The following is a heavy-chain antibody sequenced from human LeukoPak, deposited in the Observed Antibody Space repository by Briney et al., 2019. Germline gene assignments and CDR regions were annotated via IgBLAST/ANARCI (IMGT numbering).Heavy chain of an antibody. D-gene: IGHD2-15*01. Sequence: GASVKVSCKASGYTFTSYEINWVRQATGQGLEWMGWMNPNSGTTGYAQKFQGRVTMTRNTSTSTAYMELSSLRSEDTAVYYCARGESRRYCSGGSCYASQIFDYWGQGTLVTVSS. CDR1: GYTFTSYE. V-gene: IGHV1-8*01. CDR2: MNPNSGTT. J-gene: IGHJ4*02. CDR3: ARGESRRYCSGGSCYASQIFDY.